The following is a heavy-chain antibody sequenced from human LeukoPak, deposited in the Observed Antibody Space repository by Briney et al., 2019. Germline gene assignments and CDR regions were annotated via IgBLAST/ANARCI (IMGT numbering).Heavy chain of an antibody. CDR2: IASDGSST. V-gene: IGHV3-74*01. D-gene: IGHD4-23*01. J-gene: IGHJ4*02. CDR3: ARGRPHGNDY. CDR1: GFTFSSYW. Sequence: GGSPKLSCAASGFTFSSYWMNWVRQAPGKGLVWVSRIASDGSSTTYADSVKGRFSISRDNAKNTLYLQMNSLRVEDTAVYYCARGRPHGNDYWGQGTLVTVSS.